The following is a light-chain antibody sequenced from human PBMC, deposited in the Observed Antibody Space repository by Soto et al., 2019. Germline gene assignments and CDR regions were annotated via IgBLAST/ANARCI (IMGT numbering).Light chain of an antibody. J-gene: IGKJ5*01. CDR1: QDISNY. Sequence: IQMTQSPSSLSASLGDSVTITCQASQDISNYLNWYQQKPGKAPKLLIYDASNLKTGVPSRFSGSGSGTDFTFTISSLQPEDIETYYCQQYDNLPRSFGQGTRLEIK. CDR3: QQYDNLPRS. CDR2: DAS. V-gene: IGKV1-33*01.